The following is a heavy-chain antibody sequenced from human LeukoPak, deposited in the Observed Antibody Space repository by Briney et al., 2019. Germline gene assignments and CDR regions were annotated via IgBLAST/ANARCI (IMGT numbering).Heavy chain of an antibody. CDR2: IYYSGST. Sequence: PSETLSLTCTVSGGSISSSSYYWGWIRRPPGKGLEWIGSIYYSGSTYYNPSLKSRVTISVDTSKNQFSLKLSSVTAADTAVYYCARAGAFDIWGQGTMVTVSS. CDR3: ARAGAFDI. V-gene: IGHV4-39*07. J-gene: IGHJ3*02. CDR1: GGSISSSSYY. D-gene: IGHD3-10*01.